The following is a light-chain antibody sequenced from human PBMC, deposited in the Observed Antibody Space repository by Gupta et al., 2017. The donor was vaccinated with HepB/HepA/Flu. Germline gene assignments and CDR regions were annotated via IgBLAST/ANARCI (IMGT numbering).Light chain of an antibody. Sequence: IQMTQSPSSLYASVGDRITITCRASEDINTYLNWYRQRPGESPRLLVYSASNVQGGVPSRFSGAGSGTDFSFTITGLQPEDFATYYCQQADLMPPTFGQGT. J-gene: IGKJ2*01. CDR2: SAS. CDR3: QQADLMPPT. CDR1: EDINTY. V-gene: IGKV1-39*01.